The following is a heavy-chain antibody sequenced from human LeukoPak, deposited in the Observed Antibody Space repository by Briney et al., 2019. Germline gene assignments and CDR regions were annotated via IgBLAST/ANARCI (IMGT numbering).Heavy chain of an antibody. J-gene: IGHJ4*02. D-gene: IGHD1-1*01. CDR3: AKSRSGSANWALQIFDN. Sequence: PGGSLRLSCAASEFTVSNNYMTWVRQAPGKGLEWVSVIYSGGITYYADYVKGRFIISRDNSNNTLFVQMNSLRAEDTAVYYCAKSRSGSANWALQIFDNWGQGALVTVSS. V-gene: IGHV3-53*01. CDR2: IYSGGIT. CDR1: EFTVSNNY.